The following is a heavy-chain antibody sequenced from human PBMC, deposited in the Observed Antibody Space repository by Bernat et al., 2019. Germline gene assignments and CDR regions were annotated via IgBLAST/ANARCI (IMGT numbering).Heavy chain of an antibody. CDR1: GFTFDDYA. Sequence: EVQVVESGGGLVQPGRSLRLSCAASGFTFDDYAMHWVRQAPGKGLELVSVISWNSDIIGYADSVKGRFTNYRANAKNSLYLQMNSLRAEDTALYYCAKEGPMITFGGETAPYFDYWGQGTLVTVSS. CDR2: ISWNSDII. CDR3: AKEGPMITFGGETAPYFDY. J-gene: IGHJ4*02. V-gene: IGHV3-9*01. D-gene: IGHD3-16*01.